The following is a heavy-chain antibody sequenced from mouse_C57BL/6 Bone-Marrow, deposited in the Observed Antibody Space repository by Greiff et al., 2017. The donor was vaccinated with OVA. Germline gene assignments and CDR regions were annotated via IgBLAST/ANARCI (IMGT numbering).Heavy chain of an antibody. CDR3: VGVFAY. J-gene: IGHJ3*01. CDR1: GYTFTSYW. CDR2: IDPSDSYT. Sequence: VQLQQPGAELVKPGASVKLSCKASGYTFTSYWMQWVKQRPGQGLEWIGEIDPSDSYTNYNQKFKGKATLTVDTSSSTAYMQLSSLTSEDSAVYYCVGVFAYWGQGTLVTVSA. V-gene: IGHV1-50*01.